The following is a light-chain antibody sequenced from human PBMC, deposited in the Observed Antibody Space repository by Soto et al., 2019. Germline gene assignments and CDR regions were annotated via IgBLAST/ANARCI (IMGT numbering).Light chain of an antibody. CDR3: VQAEQSPWT. V-gene: IGKV2-24*01. J-gene: IGKJ1*01. Sequence: DIVLTQTPLSSPVTLGQPASISCKSSQSLVHSDGNTYLSWLQQRPGQPPRLLINKISDRFSGVPYRFSGRAARTDVQLKIARVEAADLGIYSCVQAEQSPWTFGQRTKVQI. CDR2: KIS. CDR1: QSLVHSDGNTY.